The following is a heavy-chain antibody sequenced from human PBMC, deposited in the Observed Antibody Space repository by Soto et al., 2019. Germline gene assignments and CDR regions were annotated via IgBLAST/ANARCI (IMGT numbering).Heavy chain of an antibody. V-gene: IGHV3-23*01. Sequence: EVQLLESGGGLVQPGGSLRLSCAASEFAFSNYAMGWVRRAPGKGLEWVSSITASGSITKYADSVKGRFTISRDNSKNTLYLQMDSLRAVDTAVYYSAKDVDSSAWYRDYWGQGTLVTFSS. D-gene: IGHD6-19*01. J-gene: IGHJ4*02. CDR3: AKDVDSSAWYRDY. CDR2: ITASGSIT. CDR1: EFAFSNYA.